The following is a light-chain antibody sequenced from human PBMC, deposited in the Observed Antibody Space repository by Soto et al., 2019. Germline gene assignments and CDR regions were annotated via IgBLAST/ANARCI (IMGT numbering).Light chain of an antibody. CDR2: TAS. Sequence: DMHLTQSPSSLSASALDIATLTFLASQDISNYLAWYQQKPGKVPKLLIYTASSLQSGVPSRFSGSGSGTDFTLTISSLQPEDVATYYCQEYKNAPLTFGRGTKVDI. V-gene: IGKV1-27*01. CDR3: QEYKNAPLT. CDR1: QDISNY. J-gene: IGKJ4*01.